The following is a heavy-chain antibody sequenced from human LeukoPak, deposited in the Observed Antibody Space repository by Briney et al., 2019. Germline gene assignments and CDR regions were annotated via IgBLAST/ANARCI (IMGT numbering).Heavy chain of an antibody. V-gene: IGHV3-21*01. Sequence: SGGSLRLSCAASGFTFSSYSMNWVRQAPGKGLEWVSSISSSSSYIYYADSVKGRFTISRDNAKNSLYLQMNSLRAEDTAVYYCATFGLVAALDLWGQGTLVTVSS. J-gene: IGHJ4*02. CDR3: ATFGLVAALDL. D-gene: IGHD5-12*01. CDR1: GFTFSSYS. CDR2: ISSSSSYI.